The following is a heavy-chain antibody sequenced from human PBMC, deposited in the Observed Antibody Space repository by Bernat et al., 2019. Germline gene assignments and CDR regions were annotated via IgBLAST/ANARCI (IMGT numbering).Heavy chain of an antibody. J-gene: IGHJ6*02. CDR1: GFTFSSYA. CDR2: ISGSGGST. CDR3: GKVGRVRGVRRYYYYGMDV. Sequence: EVQLVESGGGLVQPGGSLRLSCAASGFTFSSYAMSWVRQAPGKGLEWVSAISGSGGSTYYADSVKGRFTISRDNSKNTLYLQMNSRRAEDTAVYYCGKVGRVRGVRRYYYYGMDVWGQGTTVTVSS. V-gene: IGHV3-23*04. D-gene: IGHD3-10*01.